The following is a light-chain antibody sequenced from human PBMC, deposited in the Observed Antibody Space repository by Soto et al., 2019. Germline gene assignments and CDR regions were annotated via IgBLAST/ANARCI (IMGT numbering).Light chain of an antibody. CDR2: GAS. V-gene: IGKV3-20*01. Sequence: EIVVTQSPGTLSLSPGERATLSCRASQSINNNYLAWYQQKPGQAPRLLIYGASRRATGIPDRFSGSGSGTDFTLTISRLEPEDFAVYSCQQYGSSPLTFGGGTKVEIK. CDR3: QQYGSSPLT. CDR1: QSINNNY. J-gene: IGKJ4*01.